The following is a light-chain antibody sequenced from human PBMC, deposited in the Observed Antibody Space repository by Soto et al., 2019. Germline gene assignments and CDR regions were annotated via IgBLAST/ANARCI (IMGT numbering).Light chain of an antibody. J-gene: IGKJ1*01. CDR1: QSVSSSY. CDR2: GAS. V-gene: IGKV3-20*01. Sequence: EVVLTQSPGTLSLSPGERATLSCRASQSVSSSYLAWYQQKPGQAPRLLIYGASSRATGIPDRFSGSGSGTDFTLTISRLEPEDVAVYYCQQCVTSPWTFGQGTKV. CDR3: QQCVTSPWT.